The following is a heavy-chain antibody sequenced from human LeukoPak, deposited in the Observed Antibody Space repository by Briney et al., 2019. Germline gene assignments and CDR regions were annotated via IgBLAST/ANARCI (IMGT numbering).Heavy chain of an antibody. CDR3: AKDLIPAADGTYFDY. CDR2: LQYDGSNK. D-gene: IGHD6-13*01. Sequence: AGGSLRLSCAASGFTFSSYGMHWVRQAPGKGLEWVSFLQYDGSNKHYADSVKGRFTVSRDNSQNTLHMQMNSLRAEDTAVYYCAKDLIPAADGTYFDYWGQGILVTVSP. CDR1: GFTFSSYG. J-gene: IGHJ4*02. V-gene: IGHV3-30*02.